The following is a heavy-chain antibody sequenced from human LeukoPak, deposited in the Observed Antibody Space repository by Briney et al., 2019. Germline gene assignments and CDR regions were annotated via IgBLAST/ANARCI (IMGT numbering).Heavy chain of an antibody. CDR2: IYYSGST. Sequence: PSETLSLTCTVSGGSISSSSYYWGWIRQPPGKGLEWIGSIYYSGSTYYNPSLKSRVTISVDTSKNQFSLKLSSVTAADTAVYYCARHIRGVIPNSFDYWGQGTLVTVSS. D-gene: IGHD3-10*01. CDR3: ARHIRGVIPNSFDY. V-gene: IGHV4-39*01. J-gene: IGHJ4*02. CDR1: GGSISSSSYY.